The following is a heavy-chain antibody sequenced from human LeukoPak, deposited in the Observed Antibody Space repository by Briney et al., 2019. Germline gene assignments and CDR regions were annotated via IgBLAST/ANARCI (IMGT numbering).Heavy chain of an antibody. CDR2: ISAYNGNT. CDR3: ARNSGSYYYSDF. CDR1: GYTFTNYG. V-gene: IGHV1-18*01. D-gene: IGHD1-26*01. Sequence: APVKVSCKASGYTFTNYGFSWVRPAPGQGLEWMGWISAYNGNTNYAQKLQGRVTMTTDTSTSTTYMELRSLRSDDTAVYYCARNSGSYYYSDFWGQGTLVTVSS. J-gene: IGHJ4*02.